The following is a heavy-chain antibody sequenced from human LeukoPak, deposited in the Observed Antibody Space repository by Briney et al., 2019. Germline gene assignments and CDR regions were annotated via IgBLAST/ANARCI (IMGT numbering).Heavy chain of an antibody. CDR3: ARSPTDFWSGYRSEYYYYYYMDV. CDR2: IIPIFGTA. D-gene: IGHD3-3*01. J-gene: IGHJ6*03. CDR1: GGTFSSYA. Sequence: SVKVSCKASGGTFSSYAISWVRQAPGQGLEWMGGIIPIFGTANYAQKFQGRVTITTDESTSTAYMELSSLRSEDTAVYYCARSPTDFWSGYRSEYYYYYYMDVWGKGATVTVSS. V-gene: IGHV1-69*05.